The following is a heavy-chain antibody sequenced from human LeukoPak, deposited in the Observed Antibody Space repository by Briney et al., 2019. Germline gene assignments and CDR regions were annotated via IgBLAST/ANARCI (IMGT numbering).Heavy chain of an antibody. Sequence: PGGSLRLSCAAPAVIVSNNYMSLVRQAPGKGLEWVSVIYSGGNTYYADSVKDRFTISRDSSQNTLYLQMNSLRSEDTAVYYCAAPAVAGSYYFDYWGQGTLVTVSS. V-gene: IGHV3-66*01. CDR3: AAPAVAGSYYFDY. J-gene: IGHJ4*02. CDR2: IYSGGNT. CDR1: AVIVSNNY. D-gene: IGHD6-19*01.